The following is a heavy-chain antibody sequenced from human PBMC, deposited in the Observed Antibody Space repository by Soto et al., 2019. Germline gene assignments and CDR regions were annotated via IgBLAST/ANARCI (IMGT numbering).Heavy chain of an antibody. V-gene: IGHV3-9*01. J-gene: IGHJ3*02. Sequence: GGSLRLSCAASGFTFDDYAMHWVRQAPGKGLEWVSGISWNSGSIGYADSVKGRFTISRDSAKNSLYLQMNSLRAEDTALYYCAKALTAHYWDAFDIWGQGTMVTVSS. CDR3: AKALTAHYWDAFDI. CDR2: ISWNSGSI. CDR1: GFTFDDYA. D-gene: IGHD2-15*01.